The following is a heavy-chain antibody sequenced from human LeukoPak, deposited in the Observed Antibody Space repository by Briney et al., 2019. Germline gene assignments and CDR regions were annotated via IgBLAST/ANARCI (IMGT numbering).Heavy chain of an antibody. CDR1: GFTFSSYW. CDR3: ARDEYQLLDLFDY. D-gene: IGHD2-2*01. Sequence: PGGSLRLSCAASGFTFSSYWMSWVRQAPGKGLEWVANIKQDGSEKYYVDSVKGRFTISRDSAKNSLYLQMNSLRAEDTAVYYCARDEYQLLDLFDYWGQGTLVTVSS. V-gene: IGHV3-7*01. J-gene: IGHJ4*02. CDR2: IKQDGSEK.